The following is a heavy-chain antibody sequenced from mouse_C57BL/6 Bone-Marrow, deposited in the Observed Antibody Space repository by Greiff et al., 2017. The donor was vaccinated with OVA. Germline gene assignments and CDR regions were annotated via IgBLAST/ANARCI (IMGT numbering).Heavy chain of an antibody. J-gene: IGHJ1*03. V-gene: IGHV1-82*01. CDR3: ARSSFITTVVATRYFDV. Sequence: VQLQQSGPELVKPGASVKISCKASGYAFSSSWMNWVKQRPGKGLEWIGRIYPGDGDTNYNGKFKGKATLTADKSSSTAYMQLSSLTSEDSAVYFCARSSFITTVVATRYFDVWGTGTTVTVSS. CDR1: GYAFSSSW. CDR2: IYPGDGDT. D-gene: IGHD1-1*01.